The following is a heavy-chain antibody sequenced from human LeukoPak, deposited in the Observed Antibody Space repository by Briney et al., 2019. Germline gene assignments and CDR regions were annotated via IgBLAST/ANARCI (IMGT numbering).Heavy chain of an antibody. V-gene: IGHV4-4*07. D-gene: IGHD3-16*01. CDR2: SYTTGST. CDR1: GGSIGPYY. J-gene: IGHJ4*02. CDR3: ARSGGSGFQLDS. Sequence: PSETLSLTCTVSGGSIGPYYWSWLRQPAGKALEWIGRSYTTGSTNYNPSLKSRVTMSLDTSKNQFSLKLSSVTAAGTAVYYCARSGGSGFQLDSWGQGTLVTVSS.